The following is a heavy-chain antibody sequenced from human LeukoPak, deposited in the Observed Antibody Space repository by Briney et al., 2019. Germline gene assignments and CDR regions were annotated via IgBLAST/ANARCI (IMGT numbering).Heavy chain of an antibody. J-gene: IGHJ4*02. CDR1: GFTFSRYL. V-gene: IGHV3-7*01. D-gene: IGHD2-15*01. CDR3: ARAGDGTAARDY. CDR2: INEDGSEE. Sequence: GGSLRLSCAPSGFTFSRYLMSWVRQAPGKGLEWVANINEDGSEEYYVDSVRGRFTIARDNAKNSLYLQMNSLRAEDTAVYYCARAGDGTAARDYWGQGTLVTVSS.